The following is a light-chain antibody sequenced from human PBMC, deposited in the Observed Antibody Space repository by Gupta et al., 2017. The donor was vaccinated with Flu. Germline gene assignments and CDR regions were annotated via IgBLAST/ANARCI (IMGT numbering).Light chain of an antibody. J-gene: IGKJ2*01. CDR3: QHENSFPFT. CDR1: QDISHW. CDR2: TAS. V-gene: IGKV1-12*01. Sequence: DIQMTQSPSSVSASVGDRVTITCRASQDISHWLAWYQQKPGKAPKLLIYTASRVKSGVPSRFSGSGYGTDFTLTIGSRQPEDFANYYCQHENSFPFTFGQGTKMDIK.